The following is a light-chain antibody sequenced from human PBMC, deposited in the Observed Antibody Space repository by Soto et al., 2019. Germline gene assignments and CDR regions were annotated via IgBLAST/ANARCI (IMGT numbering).Light chain of an antibody. CDR1: QSVNFH. V-gene: IGKV3-11*01. J-gene: IGKJ4*01. CDR2: DAS. Sequence: EIVLTQSPATLSLSPGERASLSCRASQSVNFHLAWYQQKPGQAPRLLIFDASNRATGIPARFSGSGSGTDFPLTISSLAPEDFAVYYCQQRPKWPPVTFGGGTKVEIK. CDR3: QQRPKWPPVT.